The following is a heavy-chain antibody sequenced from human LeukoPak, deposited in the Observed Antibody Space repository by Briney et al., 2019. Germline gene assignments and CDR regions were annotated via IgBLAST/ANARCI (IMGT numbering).Heavy chain of an antibody. CDR3: ATDTLNGPFVMGLDF. CDR1: RFWFRSYV. V-gene: IGHV3-48*03. D-gene: IGHD3-9*01. Sequence: GGSLRLSRVQSRFWFRSYVLNGVHQAPGKGLEWVSHISSDGRVATYLDSVRGRFTMSRDNAKNLLFLQMNGLRAEDTAVYCCATDTLNGPFVMGLDFWGQGALVTVSP. CDR2: ISSDGRVA. J-gene: IGHJ4*02.